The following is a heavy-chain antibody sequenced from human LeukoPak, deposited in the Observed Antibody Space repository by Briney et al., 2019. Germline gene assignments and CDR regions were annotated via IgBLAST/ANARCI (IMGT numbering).Heavy chain of an antibody. CDR3: ARDESAYYYGSGSYLDY. V-gene: IGHV3-30*03. CDR1: GLTFSSYG. D-gene: IGHD3-10*01. Sequence: PGGSLRLSCAASGLTFSSYGMHWVRQAPGKGLEWVAVISYDGSNKYYADSVKGRFTISRDNSKNTLYLQMISLRAEDTAVYYCARDESAYYYGSGSYLDYWGQGTLVTVSS. CDR2: ISYDGSNK. J-gene: IGHJ4*02.